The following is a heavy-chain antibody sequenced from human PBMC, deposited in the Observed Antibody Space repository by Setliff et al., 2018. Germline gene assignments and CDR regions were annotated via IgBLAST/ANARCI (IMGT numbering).Heavy chain of an antibody. Sequence: ASVKVSCKASGYTFTSYDINWVRQATGQGLEWMGWMNPNSGNTGYAQKFQGRVTMTRNTSISTAYMELSSLRSEDTAVYYCARDQGSGYAYYFDYWGQGTLVTVSS. CDR1: GYTFTSYD. CDR2: MNPNSGNT. J-gene: IGHJ4*02. D-gene: IGHD5-12*01. CDR3: ARDQGSGYAYYFDY. V-gene: IGHV1-8*01.